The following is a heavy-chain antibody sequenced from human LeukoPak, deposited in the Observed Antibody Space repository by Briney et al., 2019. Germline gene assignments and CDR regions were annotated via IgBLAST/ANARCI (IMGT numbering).Heavy chain of an antibody. CDR2: ISDSGRT. CDR1: GGSISSYY. D-gene: IGHD5-12*01. Sequence: SETLSLTCTVSGGSISSYYWSWIRQPPGKGLEWIAYISDSGRTNYNPSLKSRVTISVDTSKNQFSLKLSSVGAADTALYFCARDTRGSGYDWGYYYMDVWGKGTTVTISS. CDR3: ARDTRGSGYDWGYYYMDV. J-gene: IGHJ6*03. V-gene: IGHV4-59*01.